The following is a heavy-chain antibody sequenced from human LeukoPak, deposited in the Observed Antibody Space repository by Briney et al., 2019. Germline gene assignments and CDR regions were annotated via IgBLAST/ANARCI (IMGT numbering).Heavy chain of an antibody. V-gene: IGHV4-39*01. Sequence: SETLSLTCTVSGDSISSSSYYWGWIRQPPGKGLEWIGSIYYSGSTYYNPSLKSRVTISVDTSKNQFSLKLSSVTAADTAVYYCARRFLEWSYFDYWGQGTLVTVSS. J-gene: IGHJ4*02. D-gene: IGHD3-3*01. CDR3: ARRFLEWSYFDY. CDR2: IYYSGST. CDR1: GDSISSSSYY.